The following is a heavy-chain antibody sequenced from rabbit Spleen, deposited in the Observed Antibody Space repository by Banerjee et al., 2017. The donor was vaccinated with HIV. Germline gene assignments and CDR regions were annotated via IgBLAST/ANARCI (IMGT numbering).Heavy chain of an antibody. D-gene: IGHD8-1*01. CDR3: ARDGDGGSYFAL. J-gene: IGHJ4*01. CDR1: GFDFSSNA. Sequence: QEQLVESGGGLVQPEGSLTLTCKASGFDFSSNAMSWVRQAPGKGLEWIGTITTGGSTAYASWAKGRFSISKTSSTTVTLQMPSLTAADTATYFCARDGDGGSYFALWGPGPLVTVS. CDR2: ITTGGST. V-gene: IGHV1S45*01.